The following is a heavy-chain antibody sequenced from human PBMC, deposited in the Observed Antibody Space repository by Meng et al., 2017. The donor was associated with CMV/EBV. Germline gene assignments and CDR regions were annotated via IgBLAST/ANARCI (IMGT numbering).Heavy chain of an antibody. V-gene: IGHV3-30*04. J-gene: IGHJ4*02. CDR3: ARGAIAVAAAIDY. D-gene: IGHD6-19*01. Sequence: GESLKISCAASGFTFSSYAMHWVRQAPGKGLEWVAVISYDGSNKYYADSVKGRFTISRDNSKNTLYLQMNSLRAEDTAVYYCARGAIAVAAAIDYWGQGTLVTVSS. CDR1: GFTFSSYA. CDR2: ISYDGSNK.